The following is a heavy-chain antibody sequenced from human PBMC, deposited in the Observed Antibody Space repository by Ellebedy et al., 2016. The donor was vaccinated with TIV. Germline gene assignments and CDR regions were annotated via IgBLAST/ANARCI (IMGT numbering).Heavy chain of an antibody. J-gene: IGHJ3*02. CDR1: GFTFSSYS. D-gene: IGHD3-10*01. Sequence: GESLKISCAASGFTFSSYSMNWVRQAPWKGLEWVSYIGSTITTIYYADSVKGRFTISRDNAKNSLYLQMNSLRAEDTAVYYCARGGGSRLSHSFDIWGQGTMVTVSS. V-gene: IGHV3-48*04. CDR2: IGSTITTI. CDR3: ARGGGSRLSHSFDI.